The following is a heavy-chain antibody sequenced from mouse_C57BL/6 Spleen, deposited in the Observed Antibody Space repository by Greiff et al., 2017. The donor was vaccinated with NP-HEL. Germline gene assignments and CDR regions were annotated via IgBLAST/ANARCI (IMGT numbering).Heavy chain of an antibody. CDR2: ISYDGSN. V-gene: IGHV3-6*01. Sequence: EVKLQESGPGLVKPSQSLSLTCSVTGYSITSGYYWNWIRQFPGNKLEWMGYISYDGSNNYNPSLKNRISITRDTSKNQFFLKLNSVTTEDTATYYCARETLTLFDYWGQGTTLTVSS. CDR3: ARETLTLFDY. D-gene: IGHD4-1*01. CDR1: GYSITSGYY. J-gene: IGHJ2*01.